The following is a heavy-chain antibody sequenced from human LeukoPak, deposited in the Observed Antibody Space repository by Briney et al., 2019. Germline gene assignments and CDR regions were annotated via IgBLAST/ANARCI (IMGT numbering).Heavy chain of an antibody. CDR3: ARDHNYAFDN. CDR2: IGIDSGNT. D-gene: IGHD1-1*01. CDR1: GFPFSDYS. V-gene: IGHV3-48*04. Sequence: GGSLRLSCTASGFPFSDYSMNWVRQAPGKGLEWISYIGIDSGNTKYADSVRGRFTISADSAKNSLYLQMNSLRVEDTAVYYCARDHNYAFDNWGQGTLASVSS. J-gene: IGHJ4*02.